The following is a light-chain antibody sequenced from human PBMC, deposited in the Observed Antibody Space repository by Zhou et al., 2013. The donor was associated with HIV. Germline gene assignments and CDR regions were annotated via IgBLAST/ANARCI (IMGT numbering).Light chain of an antibody. CDR1: QAVSSN. V-gene: IGKV3D-20*02. CDR2: DAS. CDR3: QQRSNWPPV. J-gene: IGKJ5*01. Sequence: DIVLTQSPGTLSLSPGERATLSCRASQAVSSNLAWYRQKPGQAPRLLIYDASRRATGIPDRFSGFGSGTDFTLTISRLEAEDFAVYYCQQRSNWPPVFGQGTRLEIK.